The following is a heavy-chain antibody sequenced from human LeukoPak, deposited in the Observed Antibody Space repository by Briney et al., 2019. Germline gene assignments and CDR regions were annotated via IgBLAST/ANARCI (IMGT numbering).Heavy chain of an antibody. D-gene: IGHD1-26*01. CDR1: GGSISSSSYY. Sequence: SETLSLTCTVSGGSISSSSYYWGWIRQPPGKGLEWIGSIYYSGSTYYNPSLKSRVTISVDTSKNQFSLKLSSVTAADTAVYYCARHSPVGIFYFDYWGQGTLVTVSS. V-gene: IGHV4-39*01. CDR2: IYYSGST. J-gene: IGHJ4*02. CDR3: ARHSPVGIFYFDY.